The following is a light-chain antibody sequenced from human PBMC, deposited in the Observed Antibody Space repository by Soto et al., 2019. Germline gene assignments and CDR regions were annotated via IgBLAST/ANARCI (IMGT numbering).Light chain of an antibody. CDR1: QSVLSD. J-gene: IGKJ1*01. CDR2: GAT. V-gene: IGKV3-15*01. Sequence: EILLTQSPATLSVSPGETATLSCRASQSVLSDLAWYQQKPGQAPRLLVYGATTRATDAPAKFRGRGSGTEFSLTISSLQSEDSATYCCQQYRSWPRTFGQGTKVDIK. CDR3: QQYRSWPRT.